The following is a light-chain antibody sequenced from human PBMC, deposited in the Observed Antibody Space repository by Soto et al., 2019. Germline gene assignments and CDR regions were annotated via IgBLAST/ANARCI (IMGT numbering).Light chain of an antibody. J-gene: IGKJ5*01. CDR3: MQGTHWPPIT. Sequence: DVVLTQSPLSLPVTLGQPASISCRSSLSLVYSDGSPYLNLFQQRPGQSRRRLIYKVANRDSGVPDRFSGSGSGTDFTLEISRVEAEDVGVYYCMQGTHWPPITFGQGTRLEIK. V-gene: IGKV2-30*01. CDR1: LSLVYSDGSPY. CDR2: KVA.